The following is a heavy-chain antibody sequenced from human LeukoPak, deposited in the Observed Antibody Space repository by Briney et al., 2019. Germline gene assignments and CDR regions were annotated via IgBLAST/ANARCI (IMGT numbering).Heavy chain of an antibody. CDR3: AKDLRDPIVVVAFDY. V-gene: IGHV3-23*01. CDR1: GFTFSSYA. J-gene: IGHJ4*02. CDR2: ISGSGGST. Sequence: PGGSLRLSCAASGFTFSSYAMGWVRQAPGKGLEWVSAISGSGGSTYYADSVKGRFTISRDNSKNTLYLQMNSLRAEDTAVYYCAKDLRDPIVVVAFDYWGQGTLVTVSS. D-gene: IGHD3-22*01.